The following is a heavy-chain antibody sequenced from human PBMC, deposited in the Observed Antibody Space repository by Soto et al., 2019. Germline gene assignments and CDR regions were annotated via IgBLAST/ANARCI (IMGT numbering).Heavy chain of an antibody. CDR2: ISGSGGST. V-gene: IGHV3-23*01. CDR3: ARDQAYYDILTVSFDAGDI. Sequence: GGSLRLCCAASGFTFSSYAMSWVRQAPGKGLEWVSAISGSGGSTYYADSVKGRFTISRDNSKNTLYLQMNSLRAEDTAVYYCARDQAYYDILTVSFDAGDIWGQGTIVTVS. CDR1: GFTFSSYA. J-gene: IGHJ3*02. D-gene: IGHD3-9*01.